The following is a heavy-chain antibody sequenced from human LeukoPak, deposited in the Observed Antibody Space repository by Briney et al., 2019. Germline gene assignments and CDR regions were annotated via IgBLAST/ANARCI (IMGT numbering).Heavy chain of an antibody. D-gene: IGHD3-22*01. CDR1: GASISSAYYY. CDR3: ARGDYHDSGGYFA. Sequence: SETLSLTCTVSGASISSAYYYWSWIRQLPGKGLEWIGHISDSGNASYNPSLESRVTISEDTSKNQFSLKLTSVTAADTAVYYCARGDYHDSGGYFAWGQGTLVTVSS. CDR2: ISDSGNA. V-gene: IGHV4-31*03. J-gene: IGHJ5*02.